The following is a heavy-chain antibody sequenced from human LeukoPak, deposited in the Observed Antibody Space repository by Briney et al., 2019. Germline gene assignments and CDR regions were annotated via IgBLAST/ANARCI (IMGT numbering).Heavy chain of an antibody. D-gene: IGHD4-11*01. CDR2: INPNSGGT. Sequence: GASVKVSCKASGYTFTGYYMHWVRQAPGQGLEWMGWINPNSGGTNYAQKFQDRVTMTRDTSISTAYMELSSLRSDDTAVYYCARGPTVTTNYYYYYMDVWGKGTTVTVSS. V-gene: IGHV1-2*02. CDR1: GYTFTGYY. CDR3: ARGPTVTTNYYYYYMDV. J-gene: IGHJ6*03.